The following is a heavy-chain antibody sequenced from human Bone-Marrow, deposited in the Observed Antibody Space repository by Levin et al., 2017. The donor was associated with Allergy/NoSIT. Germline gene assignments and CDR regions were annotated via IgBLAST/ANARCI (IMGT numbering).Heavy chain of an antibody. CDR3: ARGSGSSSSFYYYGMDV. CDR2: IWYDGSNK. V-gene: IGHV3-33*01. CDR1: GFTFSSYG. Sequence: SGGSLRLSCAASGFTFSSYGMHWVRQAPGKGLEWVAVIWYDGSNKYYADSVKGRFTISRDNSKNTLYLQMNSLRAEDTAVYYCARGSGSSSSFYYYGMDVWGQGTTVTVSS. D-gene: IGHD6-6*01. J-gene: IGHJ6*02.